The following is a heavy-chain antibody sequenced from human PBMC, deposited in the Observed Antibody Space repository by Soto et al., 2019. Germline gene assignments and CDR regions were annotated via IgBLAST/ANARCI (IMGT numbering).Heavy chain of an antibody. CDR1: GYTFTSYG. D-gene: IGHD2-21*02. V-gene: IGHV1-18*01. Sequence: ASVKVSCKASGYTFTSYGIGWVRQAPGQGLEWMGWISAYNGNTNYAQKLQGRVTMTTDTSTSTAYMELRSLRSDDTAVYYCARDFAGGDCPRGLCCYYYGMDVWGQGTTVTSP. CDR3: ARDFAGGDCPRGLCCYYYGMDV. CDR2: ISAYNGNT. J-gene: IGHJ6*02.